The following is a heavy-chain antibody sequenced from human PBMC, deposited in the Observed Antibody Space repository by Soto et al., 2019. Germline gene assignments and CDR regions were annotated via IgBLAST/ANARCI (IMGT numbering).Heavy chain of an antibody. CDR1: GGTFSSYA. D-gene: IGHD3-3*01. J-gene: IGHJ5*02. V-gene: IGHV1-69*06. Sequence: QVQLVQSGAEVKKPGSSVKVSCKASGGTFSSYAISWVRQAPGQGLEWMGVIIPIFGTANYAQKFQGRVTITPDKSTSTAYMELSSLRSEDTAVYYCARIRYYDFWSGYYMTNWFDPWGQGTLVTVSS. CDR2: IIPIFGTA. CDR3: ARIRYYDFWSGYYMTNWFDP.